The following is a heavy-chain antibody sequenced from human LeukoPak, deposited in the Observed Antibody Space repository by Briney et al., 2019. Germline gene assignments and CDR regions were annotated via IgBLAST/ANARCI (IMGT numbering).Heavy chain of an antibody. CDR3: ARGRRIVGATTAYSGMDV. V-gene: IGHV3-7*05. J-gene: IGHJ6*02. D-gene: IGHD1-26*01. Sequence: GGSLRLSCAASGFTFSSYWVSWVRQAPGKGLEWVANIKQDGSERYYVDSVKGRFTISRDNAKNSLYLQMNSLRAEDTAVYYCARGRRIVGATTAYSGMDVWGQGTTVTVSS. CDR1: GFTFSSYW. CDR2: IKQDGSER.